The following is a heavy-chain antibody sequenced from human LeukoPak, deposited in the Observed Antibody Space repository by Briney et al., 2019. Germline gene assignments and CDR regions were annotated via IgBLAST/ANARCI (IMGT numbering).Heavy chain of an antibody. CDR1: GYTFTSYY. Sequence: ASVKVSCKASGYTFTSYYMHWVPQAPGQGLEWMGIVNPSGGSTSYAQKFQGRVTMTRDTSTSTVYMELSSLRSEDTAVYYCAREAGDENEYSWFDPWGQGTLVTVSS. CDR2: VNPSGGST. J-gene: IGHJ5*02. D-gene: IGHD2-21*02. CDR3: AREAGDENEYSWFDP. V-gene: IGHV1-46*01.